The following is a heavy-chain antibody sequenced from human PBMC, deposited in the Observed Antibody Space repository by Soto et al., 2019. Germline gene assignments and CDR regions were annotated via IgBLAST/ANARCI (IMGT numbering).Heavy chain of an antibody. J-gene: IGHJ4*02. CDR3: ATDQLEAYYSDSSGYPDGY. V-gene: IGHV3-9*01. D-gene: IGHD3-22*01. CDR2: ISWSSGSI. CDR1: GFTFGDYA. Sequence: PGGSLRLSCSASGFTFGDYAMQWVRQAPGKGLEWVSAISWSSGSIYYGDSVKGRFTISRDNAKNSLYLQMNSLRAEATDAYYCATDQLEAYYSDSSGYPDGYWGEGTLV.